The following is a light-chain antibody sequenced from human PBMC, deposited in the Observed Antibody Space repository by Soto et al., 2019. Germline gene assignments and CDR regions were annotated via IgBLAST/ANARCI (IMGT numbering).Light chain of an antibody. Sequence: QSVLTQPACVSGSPGQSITISCTGTSSDVGGYNFVSWYQQHPGKAPKVMIFEVSNRPSGVSNRFSGSKSGNTASLTISGLQAEDEADYYCSSYASSSTLVFGTGTRSPS. J-gene: IGLJ1*01. CDR2: EVS. V-gene: IGLV2-14*01. CDR3: SSYASSSTLV. CDR1: SSDVGGYNF.